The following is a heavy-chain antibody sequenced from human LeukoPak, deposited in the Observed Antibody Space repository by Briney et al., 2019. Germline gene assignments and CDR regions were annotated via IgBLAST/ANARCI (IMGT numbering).Heavy chain of an antibody. CDR3: AREDNLSDAFDI. J-gene: IGHJ3*02. D-gene: IGHD1-1*01. CDR1: GFTFSDYY. CDR2: ISSSGTTI. V-gene: IGHV3-11*01. Sequence: GGSLRLSCAASGFTFSDYYMSWIRQAPGKGLEWVSYISSSGTTIYYADSVKGRFTISRDNAKNSVNLQMNSLRAEDTAVYFCAREDNLSDAFDIWGQGTMVTASS.